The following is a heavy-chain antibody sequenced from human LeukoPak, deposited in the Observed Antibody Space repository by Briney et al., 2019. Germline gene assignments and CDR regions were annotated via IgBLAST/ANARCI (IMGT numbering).Heavy chain of an antibody. Sequence: GASVKVSCKASGYTFSSYAMHWVRQAPGQRPEWMGWINAGNGNTKYSQKFQGRVTITRDTSASTAYMELSSLRSEDTAVYCCASMGSEITFGGGLLPFDIWGQGTMVTVSS. V-gene: IGHV1-3*01. CDR3: ASMGSEITFGGGLLPFDI. CDR2: INAGNGNT. J-gene: IGHJ3*02. D-gene: IGHD3-16*01. CDR1: GYTFSSYA.